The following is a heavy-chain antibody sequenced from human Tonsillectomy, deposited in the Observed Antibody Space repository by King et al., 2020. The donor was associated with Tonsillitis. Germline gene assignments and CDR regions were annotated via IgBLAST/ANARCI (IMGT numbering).Heavy chain of an antibody. J-gene: IGHJ4*02. CDR1: VGSISSSSYY. CDR2: IYYSGST. V-gene: IGHV4-39*01. Sequence: QLQESGPGLVKPSETLSLTCTVSVGSISSSSYYWGWIRQPPGKGLDWIGIIYYSGSTYYNPSLKSRVTIPVDTSKNQFSPKLSSVTAADTAVYYCAANRRYSSSWRFDYWGQGTLVTVSS. D-gene: IGHD6-13*01. CDR3: AANRRYSSSWRFDY.